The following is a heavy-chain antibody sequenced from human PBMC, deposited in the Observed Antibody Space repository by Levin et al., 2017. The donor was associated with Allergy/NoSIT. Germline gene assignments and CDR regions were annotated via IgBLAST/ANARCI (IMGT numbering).Heavy chain of an antibody. V-gene: IGHV3-49*03. CDR3: ARIGIVGYCTRSTSCQSRSYFYYMDV. J-gene: IGHJ6*03. CDR1: EFTFADYA. D-gene: IGHD2-2*01. Sequence: GGSLRLSCTASEFTFADYAVNWFRQAPEKGLEWAGLIRSKTYGGTTDYAASVKGRFTISRDDSNNVAYLQMNSLRTEDTAVYYCARIGIVGYCTRSTSCQSRSYFYYMDVWGKGTTVTVSS. CDR2: IRSKTYGGTT.